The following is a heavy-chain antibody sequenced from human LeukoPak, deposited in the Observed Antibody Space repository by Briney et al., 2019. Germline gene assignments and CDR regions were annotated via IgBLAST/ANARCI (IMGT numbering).Heavy chain of an antibody. CDR3: ARGRYSGYDWVEGQGWLVLGSYYYYMDV. J-gene: IGHJ6*03. CDR1: GFTFSSYA. Sequence: PGRSLRLSCAASGFTFSSYAMHWVRQAPGKGLERVAVISYDGSNKYYADSVKGRFTISRDNSKNTLYLQMNSLRAEDTAVYYCARGRYSGYDWVEGQGWLVLGSYYYYMDVWGKGTTVTVSS. CDR2: ISYDGSNK. D-gene: IGHD5-12*01. V-gene: IGHV3-30*04.